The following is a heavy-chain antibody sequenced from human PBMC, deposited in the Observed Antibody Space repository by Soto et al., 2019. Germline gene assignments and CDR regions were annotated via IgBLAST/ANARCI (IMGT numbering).Heavy chain of an antibody. Sequence: QVQLVQSGAEVKKPGSSVKVSCKASGGTFSSYTISWVRQAPGQGLEWMGRIIPILGIANYAQKFQGRVTITADKSTRTAYMELSSLRSEDTAVYYCARVPTAMVTGRDYWGQGTLVTVSS. CDR2: IIPILGIA. CDR1: GGTFSSYT. J-gene: IGHJ4*02. D-gene: IGHD5-18*01. V-gene: IGHV1-69*02. CDR3: ARVPTAMVTGRDY.